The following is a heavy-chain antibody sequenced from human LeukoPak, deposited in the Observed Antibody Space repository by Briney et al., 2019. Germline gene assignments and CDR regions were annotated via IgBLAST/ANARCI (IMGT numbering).Heavy chain of an antibody. D-gene: IGHD1-1*01. J-gene: IGHJ6*02. Sequence: PSETLSLTCTFSGGSFSPAHWSWIRQPPGKGLEWIGYIYYSGSTNYNPSLKSRVTISVDTSKNQFSLKLSFVTAADTAVYYCARGDWKRYYYYGMDVWGQGTTVTVSS. CDR1: GGSFSPAH. CDR3: ARGDWKRYYYYGMDV. V-gene: IGHV4-59*01. CDR2: IYYSGST.